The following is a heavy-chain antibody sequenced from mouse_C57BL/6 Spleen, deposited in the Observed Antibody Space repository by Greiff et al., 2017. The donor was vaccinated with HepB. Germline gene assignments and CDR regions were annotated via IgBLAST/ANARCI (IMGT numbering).Heavy chain of an antibody. CDR1: GYSITSGYD. CDR3: ARGRDYYCSSPCDY. Sequence: EVQLVESGPGMVKPSQSLSLTCTVTGYSITSGYDWHWIRHLPGNKLEWMGYISYSGSTNYNPSLKSRISITHDTSKNHFFLKLNSVTTEDTATYYCARGRDYYCSSPCDYWGQGTTLTVSS. D-gene: IGHD1-1*01. J-gene: IGHJ2*01. V-gene: IGHV3-1*01. CDR2: ISYSGST.